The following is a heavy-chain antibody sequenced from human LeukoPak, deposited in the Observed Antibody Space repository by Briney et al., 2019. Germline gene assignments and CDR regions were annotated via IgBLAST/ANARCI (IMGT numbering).Heavy chain of an antibody. V-gene: IGHV4-34*01. J-gene: IGHJ4*02. CDR2: INHSGST. D-gene: IGHD1-14*01. Sequence: SETLSLTCAVYGGSFSGYYWSWIRQPPGKGLEWIGEINHSGSTNYNPSLKSRVTISVDTSKNQFSLKLSSVTAADTAVYYCARQPPGSLDYWGQGTLVTVSS. CDR3: ARQPPGSLDY. CDR1: GGSFSGYY.